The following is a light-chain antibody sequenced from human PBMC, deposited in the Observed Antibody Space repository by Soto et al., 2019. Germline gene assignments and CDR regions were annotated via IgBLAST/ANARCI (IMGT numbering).Light chain of an antibody. CDR1: SASVLTSYY. CDR2: STN. Sequence: QTVVSQEPSFSVSPGETVTLTCGLTSASVLTSYYPSWYQQTPGQAPRTLIYSTNIRSSGVPDRFSGSILGNKAALTITGAQADDESDYYCALYVGSGTVVFGGGTNSPS. CDR3: ALYVGSGTVV. V-gene: IGLV8-61*01. J-gene: IGLJ2*01.